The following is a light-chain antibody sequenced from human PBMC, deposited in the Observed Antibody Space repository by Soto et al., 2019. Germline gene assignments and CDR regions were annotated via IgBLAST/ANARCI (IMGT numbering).Light chain of an antibody. Sequence: EIVLTQSPATLSLSPGERATLSCRASQSVSRYLAWYQQKPGQAPRLLIYGASTRATGFPARFSGSRSGTEFTLTISSLQSEDFAVYYCQQYGSSPITFGQGTRLEIK. CDR3: QQYGSSPIT. V-gene: IGKV3-15*01. J-gene: IGKJ5*01. CDR1: QSVSRY. CDR2: GAS.